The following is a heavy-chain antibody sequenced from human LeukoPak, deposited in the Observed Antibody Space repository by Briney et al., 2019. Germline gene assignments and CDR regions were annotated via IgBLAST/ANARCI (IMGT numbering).Heavy chain of an antibody. Sequence: SETLSLTCTVSGDSVSSSFYWGWIRQPPGKGLEWIGSICSGGNTCYNPSLTSRVTISADSSKNRFFLQLTSATAADTAVYFCARDGPWKSDTWGRGILVTVSS. CDR1: GDSVSSSFY. J-gene: IGHJ5*02. D-gene: IGHD1-1*01. CDR2: ICSGGNT. CDR3: ARDGPWKSDT. V-gene: IGHV4-39*02.